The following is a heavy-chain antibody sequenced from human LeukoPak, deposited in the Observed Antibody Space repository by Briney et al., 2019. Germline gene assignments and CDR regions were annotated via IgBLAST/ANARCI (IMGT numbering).Heavy chain of an antibody. CDR2: IYPGDSDT. Sequence: PGESLKISCKGSGYSFTSYWIGWVRQMPGKGLEWMGIIYPGDSDTRYSPSFQGQVTISADKSISTAYLQWSSLKASDTAMYYCARQNEGYYDSSGYYYNFDYWSQGTLVTVSS. CDR1: GYSFTSYW. J-gene: IGHJ4*02. CDR3: ARQNEGYYDSSGYYYNFDY. V-gene: IGHV5-51*01. D-gene: IGHD3-22*01.